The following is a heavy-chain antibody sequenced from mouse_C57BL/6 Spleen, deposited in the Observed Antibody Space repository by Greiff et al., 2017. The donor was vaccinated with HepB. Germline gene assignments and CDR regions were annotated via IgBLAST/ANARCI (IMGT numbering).Heavy chain of an antibody. CDR1: GYTFTSYW. CDR3: ARGYYGSSYVWYFDV. J-gene: IGHJ1*03. CDR2: IHPNSGST. D-gene: IGHD1-1*01. V-gene: IGHV1-64*01. Sequence: QVQLKESGAELVKPGASVKLSCKASGYTFTSYWMHWVKQRPGQGLEWIGMIHPNSGSTNYNEKFKSKATLTVDKSSSTAYMQLSSLTSEDSAVYYCARGYYGSSYVWYFDVWGTGTTVTVSS.